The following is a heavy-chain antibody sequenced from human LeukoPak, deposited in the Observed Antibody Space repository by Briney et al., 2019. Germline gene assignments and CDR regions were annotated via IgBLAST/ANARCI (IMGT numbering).Heavy chain of an antibody. CDR3: VGARNAFDI. D-gene: IGHD3-16*01. Sequence: SETLSLTCTVSGGSISSYYWSWIRQPPGKGLEWIGYIYYSGSTNYNPSLKSRVTISVDTSKNQFSLKLSSVTAADTVVYYCVGARNAFDIWGQGTMVTVSS. CDR2: IYYSGST. CDR1: GGSISSYY. J-gene: IGHJ3*02. V-gene: IGHV4-59*01.